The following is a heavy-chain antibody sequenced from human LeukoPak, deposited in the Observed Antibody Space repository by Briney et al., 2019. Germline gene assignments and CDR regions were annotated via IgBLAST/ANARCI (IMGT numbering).Heavy chain of an antibody. CDR3: ATDYRDQTPGAY. CDR2: VDPEDGET. V-gene: IGHV1-69-2*01. D-gene: IGHD3-16*02. CDR1: GYTFTDYY. Sequence: ASVKVSCKVSGYTFTDYYMHWVQQAPGKGLEGMGLVDPEDGETIYAEKFQGRVTITADTSTDTAYMELSSLRSEDTAVYYCATDYRDQTPGAYWGQGTLVTVSS. J-gene: IGHJ4*02.